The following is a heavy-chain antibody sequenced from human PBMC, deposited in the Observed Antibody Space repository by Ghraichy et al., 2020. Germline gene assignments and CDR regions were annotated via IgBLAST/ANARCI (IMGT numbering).Heavy chain of an antibody. D-gene: IGHD3-9*01. CDR1: GFTFSSYA. Sequence: RGSLRLSCAASGFTFSSYAMHWVRQAPGKGLEYVSAISSNGGSTYYANSVKGRFTISRDNSKNTLYLQMGSLRAEDMAVYYCARGALSQNPDFQHWGQGTLVTVSS. V-gene: IGHV3-64*01. J-gene: IGHJ1*01. CDR3: ARGALSQNPDFQH. CDR2: ISSNGGST.